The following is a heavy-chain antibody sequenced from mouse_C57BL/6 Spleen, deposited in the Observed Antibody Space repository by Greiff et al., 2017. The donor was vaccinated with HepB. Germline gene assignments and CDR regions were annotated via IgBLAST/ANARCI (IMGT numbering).Heavy chain of an antibody. CDR1: GYTFTSYW. J-gene: IGHJ2*01. D-gene: IGHD1-1*01. CDR3: ARGITTVVATGGY. Sequence: VQLQQPGAELVRPGTSVKLSCKASGYTFTSYWMHWVKQRPGQGLEWIGVIDPSDSYTNYNQKFKGKATLTVDTSSSTAYMQLSSLTSEDSAVYYCARGITTVVATGGYWGQGTTLTVSS. V-gene: IGHV1-59*01. CDR2: IDPSDSYT.